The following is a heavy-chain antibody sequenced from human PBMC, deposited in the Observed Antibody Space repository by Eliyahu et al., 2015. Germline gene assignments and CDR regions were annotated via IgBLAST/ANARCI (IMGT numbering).Heavy chain of an antibody. J-gene: IGHJ6*02. Sequence: EVQLLESGGGLVQPGGSLRLSCAAXGFTFSSYAMSWVRQAPGKGLEWVSAISGSGGSTYYADSVKGRFTISRDNSKNTLYLQMNSLXAEDTAVYYCAKGVSGQMRKCGMDVWGQGTTVTVSS. D-gene: IGHD6-13*01. CDR3: AKGVSGQMRKCGMDV. V-gene: IGHV3-23*01. CDR2: ISGSGGST. CDR1: GFTFSSYA.